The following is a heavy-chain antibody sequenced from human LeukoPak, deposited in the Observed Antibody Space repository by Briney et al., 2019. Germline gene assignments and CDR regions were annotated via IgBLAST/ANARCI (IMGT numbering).Heavy chain of an antibody. CDR1: GGSISSSSYY. V-gene: IGHV4-39*07. Sequence: PSETLSLTCTVSGGSISSSSYYWGWIRQPPGKGLEWIGSIYYSGSTYYNPSLKSRVTISVDTSKNQFSLKMSSVTAADTAVYCCARDLGYYGSSGYSDYWGQGTLVTVSS. D-gene: IGHD3-22*01. J-gene: IGHJ4*02. CDR2: IYYSGST. CDR3: ARDLGYYGSSGYSDY.